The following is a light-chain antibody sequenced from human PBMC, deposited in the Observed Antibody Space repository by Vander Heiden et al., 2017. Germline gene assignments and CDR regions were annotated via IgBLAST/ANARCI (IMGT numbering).Light chain of an antibody. CDR1: QSISSW. CDR2: KAS. Sequence: DIQMTQSPSTLSAYVGDRVTITCRASQSISSWLAWYQQKPGKAPKLLMYKASSLESGVPSRFSGSGSGTEFTLTISSLQPDDFATYYCQQYNSYSLFTFGPGTKVDIK. V-gene: IGKV1-5*03. CDR3: QQYNSYSLFT. J-gene: IGKJ3*01.